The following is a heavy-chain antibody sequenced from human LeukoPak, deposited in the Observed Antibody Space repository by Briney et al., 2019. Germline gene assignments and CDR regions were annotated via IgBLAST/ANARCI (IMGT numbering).Heavy chain of an antibody. CDR3: ARDYYYGSGSYYNWFDT. V-gene: IGHV4-59*01. D-gene: IGHD3-10*01. Sequence: SETLSLTCNVSGDSISGYYWSWFRRPPGKGLEWIGDIYYSGSTNYNPSLKSRVTISVDTAKNQFSLQLNSVTAADTAVYYCARDYYYGSGSYYNWFDTWGQGTLVTVSS. J-gene: IGHJ5*02. CDR1: GDSISGYY. CDR2: IYYSGST.